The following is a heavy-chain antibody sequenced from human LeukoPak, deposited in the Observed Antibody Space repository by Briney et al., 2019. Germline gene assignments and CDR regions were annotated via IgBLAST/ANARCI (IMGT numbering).Heavy chain of an antibody. Sequence: ASLKVSCKASGCTFSSYAISWVRQAPGQGLEWMGGIIPIFGTANYAQKFQGRVTITADESTSTAYMELSSLRSEDTAVYYCARDQCRACWFDPWGQGTLVTVSS. CDR3: ARDQCRACWFDP. D-gene: IGHD2-15*01. CDR2: IIPIFGTA. V-gene: IGHV1-69*13. CDR1: GCTFSSYA. J-gene: IGHJ5*02.